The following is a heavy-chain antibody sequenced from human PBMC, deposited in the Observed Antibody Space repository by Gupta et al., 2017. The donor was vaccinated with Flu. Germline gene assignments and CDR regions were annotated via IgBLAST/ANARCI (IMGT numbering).Heavy chain of an antibody. CDR3: AKVAGATYADRDY. J-gene: IGHJ4*02. D-gene: IGHD1-26*01. CDR2: ISYDGSNK. V-gene: IGHV3-30*18. Sequence: QVQLVESGGGVVQPGRSLRLSCAASGFTFSSYGMHWVRQAPGKGLEWVAVISYDGSNKYYADSVKGRFTISRDNSKNTLYLQMNSLRAEDTAVYYCAKVAGATYADRDYWGQGTLVTVSS. CDR1: GFTFSSYG.